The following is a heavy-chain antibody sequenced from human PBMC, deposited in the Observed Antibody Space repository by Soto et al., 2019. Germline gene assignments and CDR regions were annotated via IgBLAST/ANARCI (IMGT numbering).Heavy chain of an antibody. J-gene: IGHJ4*02. CDR1: GFTFSDYY. CDR3: ARDRGMDTTMVMPIDY. CDR2: ISGTSDYT. Sequence: PGGSLRLSCAASGFTFSDYYMSWIRQAPAKGLEWVSYISGTSDYTNFADSVKGRFTISRDNAKNSLYLQMDSLGAEDTAVYYCARDRGMDTTMVMPIDYWGPGTLVTVSS. D-gene: IGHD5-18*01. V-gene: IGHV3-11*06.